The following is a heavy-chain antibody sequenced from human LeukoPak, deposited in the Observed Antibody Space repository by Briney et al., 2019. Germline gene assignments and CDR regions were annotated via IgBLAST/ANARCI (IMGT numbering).Heavy chain of an antibody. D-gene: IGHD6-13*01. CDR2: ISGSGVST. CDR1: GFTFSSYA. J-gene: IGHJ4*02. CDR3: AKEGAVAIAAAGDFDY. Sequence: GGSLRLSCAASGFTFSSYAMSWVRQAPGKGLEWVSGISGSGVSTNYADSVKGRFTISRDKSKNTLYLQMNSLRAEDTAVYYCAKEGAVAIAAAGDFDYWGQGTLVTVSS. V-gene: IGHV3-23*01.